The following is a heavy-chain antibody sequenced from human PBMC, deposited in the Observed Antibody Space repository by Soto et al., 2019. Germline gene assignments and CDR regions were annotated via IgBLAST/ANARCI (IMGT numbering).Heavy chain of an antibody. J-gene: IGHJ4*02. CDR2: IYYSGST. Sequence: SETLSLTCTVSGGSISTYYWSWIRQPPGKGLEWVGYIYYSGSTNYSPSLKSRVSISIDTSKNQFSLKLSSVTAEDTAVYYCARSPDSSGWYEIDYWGQGTLVTVSS. CDR3: ARSPDSSGWYEIDY. CDR1: GGSISTYY. V-gene: IGHV4-59*12. D-gene: IGHD6-19*01.